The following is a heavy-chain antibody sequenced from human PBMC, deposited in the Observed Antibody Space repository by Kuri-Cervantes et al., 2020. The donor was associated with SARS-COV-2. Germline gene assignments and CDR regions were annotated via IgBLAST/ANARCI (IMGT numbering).Heavy chain of an antibody. J-gene: IGHJ6*02. D-gene: IGHD6-19*01. Sequence: SQTLSLTCAISGDSVSSNSAAWNWIRQSPSRGLEWLGRTYYRSKWYNDYAVSVKSRITINPDTSKNQFSLQLNSVTPEDTAVYYCAGGNAVAGTLYYYYGMDVWGQGTTVTVSS. CDR3: AGGNAVAGTLYYYYGMDV. V-gene: IGHV6-1*01. CDR2: TYYRSKWYN. CDR1: GDSVSSNSAA.